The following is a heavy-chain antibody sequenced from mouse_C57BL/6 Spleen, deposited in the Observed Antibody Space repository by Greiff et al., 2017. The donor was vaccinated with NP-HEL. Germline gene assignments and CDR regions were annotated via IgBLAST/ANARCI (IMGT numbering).Heavy chain of an antibody. CDR2: IYPGSGST. V-gene: IGHV1-55*01. Sequence: QVQLQQPGAELVKPGASVKMSCKASGYTFTSYWITWVKQRPGQGLEWIGDIYPGSGSTNYNEKFKSKATLTVDTSASTAYMELSSLTNEDSAVYYCTRGTYSNYFDYWGKGTTLTVSS. J-gene: IGHJ2*01. D-gene: IGHD2-5*01. CDR1: GYTFTSYW. CDR3: TRGTYSNYFDY.